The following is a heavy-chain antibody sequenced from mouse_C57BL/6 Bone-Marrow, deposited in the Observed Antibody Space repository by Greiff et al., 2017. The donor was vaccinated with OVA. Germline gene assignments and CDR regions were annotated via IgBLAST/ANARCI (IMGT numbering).Heavy chain of an antibody. Sequence: QVQLKESGPELVKPGASVKISCKASGYAFSSSWMNWVKQRPGKGLEWIGRIYPGDGDTNYNGKFKGKATLTADKSSSTAYMKLSSLTSEDSAFYCCARHEDAYYASYLDYCGQGTTLTVSS. J-gene: IGHJ2*01. D-gene: IGHD2-3*01. CDR3: ARHEDAYYASYLDY. CDR2: IYPGDGDT. CDR1: GYAFSSSW. V-gene: IGHV1-82*01.